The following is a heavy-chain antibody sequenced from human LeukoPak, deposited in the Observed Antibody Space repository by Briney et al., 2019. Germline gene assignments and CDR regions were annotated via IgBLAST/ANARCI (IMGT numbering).Heavy chain of an antibody. CDR2: VTTDGNGA. Sequence: GGSLRLSCAASGCAFSSYAMTWVRQAPGKGLEWVAVVTTDGNGAYYADSVKGRFTISRDNSHNTVFLQMRRLRLEDTALYFCAKTLGADCFDHWGQGTLVTVSS. D-gene: IGHD3-16*01. CDR3: AKTLGADCFDH. V-gene: IGHV3-23*01. CDR1: GCAFSSYA. J-gene: IGHJ5*02.